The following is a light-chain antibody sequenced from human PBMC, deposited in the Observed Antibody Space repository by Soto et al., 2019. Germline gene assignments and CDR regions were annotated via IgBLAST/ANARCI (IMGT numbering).Light chain of an antibody. Sequence: DVHMTQSPSTLSASVGDRVTITCRASQTINNWLAWYQQRPGTAPKLLIYEASTLHSGVPSRFTGSGSGTEFTLTISSLQPEDFATYYCQQLNSYPITFGQGTRLEIK. CDR2: EAS. CDR3: QQLNSYPIT. V-gene: IGKV1-5*03. J-gene: IGKJ5*01. CDR1: QTINNW.